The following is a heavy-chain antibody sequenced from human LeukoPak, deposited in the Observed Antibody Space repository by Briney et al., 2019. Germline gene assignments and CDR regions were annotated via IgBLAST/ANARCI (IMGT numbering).Heavy chain of an antibody. CDR3: AGEQRGYSLYFDY. V-gene: IGHV1-69*13. CDR2: IIPIFGTA. D-gene: IGHD5-18*01. Sequence: ASVKVSCKASGGTFSSYAISWVRQAPGQGLEWMGGIIPIFGTANYAQKFQGRVTITADESTSTAYMELSSLRSEDTAVYYCAGEQRGYSLYFDYWGQGTLVTVSS. J-gene: IGHJ4*02. CDR1: GGTFSSYA.